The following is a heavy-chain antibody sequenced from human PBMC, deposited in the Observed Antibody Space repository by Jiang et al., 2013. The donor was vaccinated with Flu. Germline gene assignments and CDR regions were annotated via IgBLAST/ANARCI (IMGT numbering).Heavy chain of an antibody. CDR3: ATETHSGSGYIPL. CDR2: FDPEDGET. D-gene: IGHD3-22*01. Sequence: HWVRQAPGKGLEWMGGFDPEDGETIYAQKFQGRVTMTEDTSTDTAYMELSSLRSEDTAVYYCATETHSGSGYIPLWGQGTLVTVSS. V-gene: IGHV1-24*01. J-gene: IGHJ4*02.